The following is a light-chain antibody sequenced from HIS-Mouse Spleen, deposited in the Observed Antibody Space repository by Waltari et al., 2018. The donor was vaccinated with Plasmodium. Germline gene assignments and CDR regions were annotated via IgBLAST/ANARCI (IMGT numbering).Light chain of an antibody. J-gene: IGKJ3*01. CDR2: AAS. Sequence: AIRMTQSPSSFSASTGARFTTTCRSSQGISSYLAWYQQKPGKAPKLLIYAASTLQSGVPSRFSGSGSGTDFTLTISCLQSEDFATYYCQQYYSYPFTFGPGTKVDIK. V-gene: IGKV1-8*01. CDR1: QGISSY. CDR3: QQYYSYPFT.